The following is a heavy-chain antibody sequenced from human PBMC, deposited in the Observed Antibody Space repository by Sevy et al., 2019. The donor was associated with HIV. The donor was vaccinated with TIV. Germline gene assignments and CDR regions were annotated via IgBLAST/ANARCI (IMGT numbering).Heavy chain of an antibody. Sequence: ASVKVSCKASGYTFSGYDINWVRQATGQGLEWMGWMNPGSGRRGYAPKFQGRVTMTTNTSIDTAYMELRRLRSEDSAVYYCARADLDSSTFFYYYGMDVWGQGTTVTVSS. V-gene: IGHV1-8*02. CDR1: GYTFSGYD. CDR3: ARADLDSSTFFYYYGMDV. D-gene: IGHD6-13*01. CDR2: MNPGSGRR. J-gene: IGHJ6*02.